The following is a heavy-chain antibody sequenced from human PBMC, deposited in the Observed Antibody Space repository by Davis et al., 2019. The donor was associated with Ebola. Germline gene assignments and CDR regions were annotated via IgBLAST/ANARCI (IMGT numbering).Heavy chain of an antibody. CDR1: GGYISSGVYY. J-gene: IGHJ5*02. CDR2: INHSGST. D-gene: IGHD3-10*01. CDR3: ARGSIWFGELSGWFDP. V-gene: IGHV4-39*07. Sequence: MPSETLSLTCTVSGGYISSGVYYWNWIRQPPGKGLEWIGEINHSGSTNYNPSLKSRVTISVDTSKNQFSLKLSSVTAADTAVYYCARGSIWFGELSGWFDPWGQGTLVTVSS.